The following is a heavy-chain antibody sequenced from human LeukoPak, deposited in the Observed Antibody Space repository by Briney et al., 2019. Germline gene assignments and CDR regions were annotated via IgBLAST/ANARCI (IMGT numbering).Heavy chain of an antibody. D-gene: IGHD3-3*01. Sequence: GGSLRLSCSASGFTFSTYWMHWVRQAPGKGLVWVSRISSDGINTNYADSVKGRFTISRDNAKNTLYLQMNSLRAEDTAVYYCAKVGQYHDFDYWGQGTLVTVSS. CDR2: ISSDGINT. CDR1: GFTFSTYW. J-gene: IGHJ4*02. CDR3: AKVGQYHDFDY. V-gene: IGHV3-74*01.